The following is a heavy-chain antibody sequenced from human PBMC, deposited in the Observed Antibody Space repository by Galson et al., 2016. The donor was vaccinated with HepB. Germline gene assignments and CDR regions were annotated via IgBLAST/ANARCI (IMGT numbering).Heavy chain of an antibody. CDR3: ARGGFKEYYDSSGYYLDY. J-gene: IGHJ4*02. D-gene: IGHD3-22*01. CDR2: IWYDGSNK. CDR1: GFTFSSYG. Sequence: SLRLSCAASGFTFSSYGMHWVRQAPGKGLEWVAVIWYDGSNKYYADSVKGRFTISRDNSKNTLYLQMNSLRDEDTAVYYCARGGFKEYYDSSGYYLDYWGQGTLVTVSS. V-gene: IGHV3-33*01.